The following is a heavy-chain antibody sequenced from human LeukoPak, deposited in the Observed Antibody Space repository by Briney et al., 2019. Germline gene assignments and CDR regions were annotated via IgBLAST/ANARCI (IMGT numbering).Heavy chain of an antibody. J-gene: IGHJ4*02. V-gene: IGHV1-2*02. CDR2: INPNSGGT. D-gene: IGHD3-22*01. Sequence: ASVKVSCKASGYTFTGYYMHWVRQAPGQGLEWMGWINPNSGGTNYAQKFQGRVTMTRDTSNSTAYMELSRLRSDDTAVYYCALVYYYDSSGHQAFDYWGQGTLVTVSS. CDR3: ALVYYYDSSGHQAFDY. CDR1: GYTFTGYY.